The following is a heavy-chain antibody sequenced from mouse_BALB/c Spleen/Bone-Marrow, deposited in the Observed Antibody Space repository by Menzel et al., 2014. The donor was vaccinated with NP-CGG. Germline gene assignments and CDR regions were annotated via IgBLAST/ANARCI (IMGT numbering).Heavy chain of an antibody. CDR1: GYAFTNYL. CDR3: AREGYYGLDY. V-gene: IGHV1-54*03. J-gene: IGHJ2*01. D-gene: IGHD2-1*01. CDR2: INPGSGGT. Sequence: VQLQQSGAKLVRPGTSVKVSCKASGYAFTNYLIEWFKQRPGQGLEWIGVINPGSGGTNFNEEFRGKATLTADKSSSTAYMQFNSLTSDDSAVYFCAREGYYGLDYWGQGTTLTVSS.